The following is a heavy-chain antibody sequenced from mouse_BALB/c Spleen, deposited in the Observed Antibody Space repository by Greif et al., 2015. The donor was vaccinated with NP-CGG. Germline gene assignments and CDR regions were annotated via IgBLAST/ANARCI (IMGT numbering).Heavy chain of an antibody. V-gene: IGHV1S137*01. D-gene: IGHD2-1*01. Sequence: GPLQQSGAEGGGAGGSVKNFCKGCGDTFTYFDLHRGEEDHAKRFEWIGSISSYNGDTKYNQKFKGKATMTVDKSSSTAYMELARLTSEDSAIYYCARLGNYGNPYYYAMDYWGQGTSVTVSS. CDR3: ARLGNYGNPYYYAMDY. J-gene: IGHJ4*01. CDR2: ISSYNGDT. CDR1: GDTFTYFD.